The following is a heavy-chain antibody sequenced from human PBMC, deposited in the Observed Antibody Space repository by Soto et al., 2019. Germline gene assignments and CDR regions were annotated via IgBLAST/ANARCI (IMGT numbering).Heavy chain of an antibody. V-gene: IGHV3-30*03. Sequence: QVQLVESGGGAVQPGGSRRLSCAASEFTFSNYAMHWVSQAPGKGLQWLAVISYDGNNKYYADSVEGRFTISRDNSKNTVYLQMNSLRLEDTAVYYCARGPSYSGSYFDHWGQGTLVTVSS. CDR2: ISYDGNNK. D-gene: IGHD6-19*01. CDR1: EFTFSNYA. CDR3: ARGPSYSGSYFDH. J-gene: IGHJ4*02.